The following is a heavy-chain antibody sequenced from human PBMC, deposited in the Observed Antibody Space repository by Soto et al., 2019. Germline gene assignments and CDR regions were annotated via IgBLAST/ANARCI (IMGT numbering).Heavy chain of an antibody. CDR3: AREGLVVVPAADPPWFDP. CDR1: GGTFSSYA. J-gene: IGHJ5*02. CDR2: IIPIFGTA. D-gene: IGHD2-2*01. Sequence: SVKVSCKASGGTFSSYAISWVRQAPGQGLEWMGGIIPIFGTANYAQKFQGRVTITADESTSTAYMELSSLRSEDTAVYYCAREGLVVVPAADPPWFDPWGQGTLVTVSS. V-gene: IGHV1-69*13.